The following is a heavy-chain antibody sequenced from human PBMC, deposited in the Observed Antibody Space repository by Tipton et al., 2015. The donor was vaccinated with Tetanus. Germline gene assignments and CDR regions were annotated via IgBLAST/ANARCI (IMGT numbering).Heavy chain of an antibody. CDR2: IYYSGTT. Sequence: TLSLTCTVSGASINAGGYLWTWVRQQPGKGLEWIGNIYYSGTTYYNPSLRSRLSISVDTSKNQFSLSLASVTAADTAIYYCARAELRRGFSGYLYYDLWGRGILVTVSS. D-gene: IGHD5-12*01. CDR1: GASINAGGYL. CDR3: ARAELRRGFSGYLYYDL. V-gene: IGHV4-31*03. J-gene: IGHJ2*01.